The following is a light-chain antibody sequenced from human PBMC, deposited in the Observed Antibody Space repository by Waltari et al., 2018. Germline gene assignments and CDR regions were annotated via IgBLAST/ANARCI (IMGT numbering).Light chain of an antibody. CDR1: RSNIGSNY. Sequence: QSVLTQPPSASGTPGQRVTISCSGSRSNIGSNYVYWYQQVPGTAPKLLIYRNNQRPSGFPDRFSGSKSGTSASLAISGLRSEDEVDYYCAAWDDSLSGRVFGGGTKVTVL. CDR2: RNN. V-gene: IGLV1-47*01. CDR3: AAWDDSLSGRV. J-gene: IGLJ3*02.